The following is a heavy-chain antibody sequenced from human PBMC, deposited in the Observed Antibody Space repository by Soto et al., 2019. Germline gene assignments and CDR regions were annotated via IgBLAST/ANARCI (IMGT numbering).Heavy chain of an antibody. CDR2: ISAYNGNT. V-gene: IGHV1-18*01. CDR3: ARASCSGGSCYSYYFDY. D-gene: IGHD2-15*01. CDR1: GYTFTSYG. Sequence: QVQLVQSGAEVKKPGASVKVSCKASGYTFTSYGISWVRQAPGQGLEWMGWISAYNGNTNYAQKLKGRVTMTTDTSTSTAYMELRSLRSDDTAVYYCARASCSGGSCYSYYFDYWGQGTLVTVSS. J-gene: IGHJ4*02.